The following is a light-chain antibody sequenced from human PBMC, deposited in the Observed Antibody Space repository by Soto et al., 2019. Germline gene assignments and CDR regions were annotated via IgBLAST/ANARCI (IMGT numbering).Light chain of an antibody. V-gene: IGKV2-28*01. CDR3: MQSLEPPWT. J-gene: IGKJ1*01. CDR2: LDS. CDR1: QRILHSNWYNY. Sequence: IVMTQSPLSLTVTPGEPASISCRSSQRILHSNWYNYLEWYLQRQGQSPQLLIYLDSDRASGVTDRFSGSGSGTDFTLKISRVEAEDVGIYYCMQSLEPPWTFGQGTKVEIK.